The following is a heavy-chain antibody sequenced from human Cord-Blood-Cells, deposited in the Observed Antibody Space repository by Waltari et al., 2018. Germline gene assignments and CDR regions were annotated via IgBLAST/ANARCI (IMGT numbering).Heavy chain of an antibody. Sequence: QVQLVESGGGVVQPGRSLRLSCAASGFTFSSYGMHWVRQAPGKGLGWVAVISYDGSNKYYADSVKGRFTISRDNSKNTLYLQMNSLRAEDTAVYYCAKDMGIGTSYWGQGTLVTVSS. J-gene: IGHJ4*02. D-gene: IGHD7-27*01. CDR3: AKDMGIGTSY. V-gene: IGHV3-30*18. CDR2: ISYDGSNK. CDR1: GFTFSSYG.